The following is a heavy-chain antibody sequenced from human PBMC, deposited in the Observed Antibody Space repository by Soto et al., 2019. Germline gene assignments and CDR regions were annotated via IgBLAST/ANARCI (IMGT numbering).Heavy chain of an antibody. CDR3: LGYCISTSCSRDEYFQH. Sequence: QLQLQESGPGLVKPSETLSLTCTVSDGSISSSSYYWGWIRQPPGKGLEWIGSIYYSGNTYYNPSLKSRVTISVDTSKNQFSLKLSSVTAADTAVYYCLGYCISTSCSRDEYFQHWGQGTLVTVSS. CDR2: IYYSGNT. CDR1: DGSISSSSYY. D-gene: IGHD2-2*01. J-gene: IGHJ1*01. V-gene: IGHV4-39*01.